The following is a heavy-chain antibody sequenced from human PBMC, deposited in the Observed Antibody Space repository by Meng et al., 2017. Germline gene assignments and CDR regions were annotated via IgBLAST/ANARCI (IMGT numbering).Heavy chain of an antibody. CDR2: MNPNSGNT. CDR3: ARGSSSWITNWFDP. V-gene: IGHV1-8*01. Sequence: VQRVQSGAEVKKPGASVKVSCKASGYTFTSYDINWVRQATGQGLEWMGWMNPNSGNTGYAQKFQGRVTMTRNTSISTAYMELSSLRSEDTAVYYCARGSSSWITNWFDPWGQGTLVTVSS. CDR1: GYTFTSYD. J-gene: IGHJ5*02. D-gene: IGHD6-13*01.